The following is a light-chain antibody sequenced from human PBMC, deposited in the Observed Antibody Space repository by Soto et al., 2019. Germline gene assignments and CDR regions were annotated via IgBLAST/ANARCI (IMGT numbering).Light chain of an antibody. V-gene: IGKV1-9*01. CDR3: QHLHSHPLT. CDR1: QGISSY. Sequence: DIQLTQSPSFLSASVGDRVTITCRASQGISSYLAWYQQKPGKAPKLLIFAASTLHSGVPSRFSGSGSGTEFTLTISSLQPEDFATYYCQHLHSHPLTFGGGTKVEMK. CDR2: AAS. J-gene: IGKJ4*01.